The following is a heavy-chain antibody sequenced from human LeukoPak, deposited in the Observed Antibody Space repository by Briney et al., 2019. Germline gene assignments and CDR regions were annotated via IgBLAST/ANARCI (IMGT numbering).Heavy chain of an antibody. Sequence: SEKVSCKASGGTFRSYAISWVRQAPGQGLEWMGGIIPIFGTANYAQKFQGRVTITADESTSTAYMELSSLRSEDTAVYYCARDLRSSGYYWLTTFDIWGQGTMVTVSS. V-gene: IGHV1-69*13. CDR1: GGTFRSYA. J-gene: IGHJ3*02. D-gene: IGHD3-22*01. CDR2: IIPIFGTA. CDR3: ARDLRSSGYYWLTTFDI.